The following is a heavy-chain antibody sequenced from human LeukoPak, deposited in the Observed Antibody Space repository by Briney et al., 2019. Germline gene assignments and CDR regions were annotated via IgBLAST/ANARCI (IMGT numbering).Heavy chain of an antibody. CDR2: IGGSGSST. CDR3: AKDQSGYCTGGSCSAFDY. D-gene: IGHD2-15*01. J-gene: IGHJ4*02. V-gene: IGHV3-23*01. Sequence: GGSLRLSCAASGFTFDDYGMSWVRQAPGKGLEWVSAIGGSGSSTYYADSVKGRFTISRDNSNNTLYLQMNSLRAEDTAVYYCAKDQSGYCTGGSCSAFDYWGQGTLVTVSS. CDR1: GFTFDDYG.